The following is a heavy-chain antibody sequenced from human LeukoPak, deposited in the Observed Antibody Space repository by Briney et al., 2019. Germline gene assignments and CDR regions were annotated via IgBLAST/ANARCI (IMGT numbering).Heavy chain of an antibody. J-gene: IGHJ3*02. CDR2: ISYDGSNQ. Sequence: GGSLRLSCAASGFTFSTFAMHWVRQAPGKGLEWVAVISYDGSNQYYADSVKGRFTISRDNSKNTLYLQMNRLRVEDTAIYYCAKDAAGSYPDAFDIWGQGTMVTVSS. V-gene: IGHV3-30-3*01. CDR3: AKDAAGSYPDAFDI. CDR1: GFTFSTFA. D-gene: IGHD3-10*01.